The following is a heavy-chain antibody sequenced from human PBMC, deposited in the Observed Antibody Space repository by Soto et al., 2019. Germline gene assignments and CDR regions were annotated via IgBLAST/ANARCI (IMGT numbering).Heavy chain of an antibody. CDR2: ISSSSTI. J-gene: IGHJ3*02. CDR3: GGDSSGYFYPDAFDI. CDR1: GFTFSTYS. Sequence: GSLRLSCTASGFTFSTYSMNWVRQAPGKGLEWVSYISSSSTIYYADSVKGRFTISRDNAKNSLYLQMNSLRDEDTAVYYCGGDSSGYFYPDAFDIWGQGTMVTVSS. D-gene: IGHD3-22*01. V-gene: IGHV3-48*02.